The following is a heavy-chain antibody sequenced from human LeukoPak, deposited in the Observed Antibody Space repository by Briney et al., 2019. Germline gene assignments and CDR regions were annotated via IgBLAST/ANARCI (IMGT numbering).Heavy chain of an antibody. CDR1: GFTFSSYG. Sequence: GGSLRLSCAASGFTFSSYGMPWVRQAPGKGLEWVAVISYDGSNKYYADSVKGRFTIPRDNSKNTLYLQMNSLRAEDTAVYYCAKARVFLALLLWGQGTLVTVSS. J-gene: IGHJ4*02. CDR3: AKARVFLALLL. V-gene: IGHV3-30*18. CDR2: ISYDGSNK. D-gene: IGHD3-3*01.